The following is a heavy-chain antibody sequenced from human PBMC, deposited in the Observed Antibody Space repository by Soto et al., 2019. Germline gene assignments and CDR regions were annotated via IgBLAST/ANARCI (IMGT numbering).Heavy chain of an antibody. J-gene: IGHJ4*02. CDR1: GFTFSSYS. CDR3: ARTTTVAGTPEFDY. V-gene: IGHV3-30*03. CDR2: ISYDESTK. D-gene: IGHD6-19*01. Sequence: GGSLRLSCAASGFTFSSYSMNWVRQAPGKGLEWLALISYDESTKYNADSVKGRFTISRDNSNNTLYLQLNSLRPDDTAVYYCARTTTVAGTPEFDYWGQGALVTVSS.